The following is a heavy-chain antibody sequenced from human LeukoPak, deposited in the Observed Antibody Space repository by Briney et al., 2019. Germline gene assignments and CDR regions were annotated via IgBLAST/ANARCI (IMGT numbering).Heavy chain of an antibody. V-gene: IGHV4-59*08. D-gene: IGHD5-12*01. CDR2: IYYTGST. CDR1: GDSIRSYY. Sequence: SATLSLTCTVSGDSIRSYYWNWIRRPPGKGLEWIGYIYYTGSTSYNPSLKSRVTISLDTSKSQFSLRLTSVTAADTAVYYCASHGSSGHDPLTWGQGTLVTVSS. CDR3: ASHGSSGHDPLT. J-gene: IGHJ4*01.